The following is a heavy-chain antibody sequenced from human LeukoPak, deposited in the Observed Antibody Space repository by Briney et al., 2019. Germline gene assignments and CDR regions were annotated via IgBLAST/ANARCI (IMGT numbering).Heavy chain of an antibody. Sequence: SETLSLTCTVSGGSISSSSYYRGWIRQPPGKGLEWIGSIYYSGSTYYNPSLKSQLTISVDTSKNQFSLKLSSVTAADTALYNWARLVRGVTYFDYWGKGTLVTVSS. CDR2: IYYSGST. CDR1: GGSISSSSYY. J-gene: IGHJ4*02. D-gene: IGHD3-10*01. V-gene: IGHV4-39*01. CDR3: ARLVRGVTYFDY.